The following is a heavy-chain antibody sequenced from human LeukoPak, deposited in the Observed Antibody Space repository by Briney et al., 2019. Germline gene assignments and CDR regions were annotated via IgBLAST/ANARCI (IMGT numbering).Heavy chain of an antibody. Sequence: ASVNVSCKASGYTFTGYYIHWVRQAPGQGLEWMGRINPNSGGTNYAQKFQGRVTMTRDTSISTAYMELSRLRSDDTAVYYCAREARSGSYRHFDYWGQGTLATVSS. J-gene: IGHJ4*02. CDR2: INPNSGGT. D-gene: IGHD1-26*01. V-gene: IGHV1-2*06. CDR3: AREARSGSYRHFDY. CDR1: GYTFTGYY.